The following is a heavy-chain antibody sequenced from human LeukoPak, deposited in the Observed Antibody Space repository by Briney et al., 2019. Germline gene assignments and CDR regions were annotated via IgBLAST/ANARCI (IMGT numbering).Heavy chain of an antibody. CDR2: ISYDGSNK. V-gene: IGHV3-30*18. CDR3: AKDIHFGGFDY. D-gene: IGHD4/OR15-4a*01. Sequence: GGSLRLSCAAPGFTFSSYGMHWVRQAPGKGLEWVAVISYDGSNKYYADSVKGRLTISRDNSKNTLYLQMNSLRAEDTAVYYCAKDIHFGGFDYWGQGTLVTVSS. CDR1: GFTFSSYG. J-gene: IGHJ4*02.